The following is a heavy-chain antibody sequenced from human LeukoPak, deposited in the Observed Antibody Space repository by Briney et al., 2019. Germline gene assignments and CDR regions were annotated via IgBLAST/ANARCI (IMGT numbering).Heavy chain of an antibody. CDR1: GYTFTTYA. D-gene: IGHD2-15*01. CDR3: ARVLQYSSGGFCYFDY. V-gene: IGHV1-3*01. Sequence: ASVKVSCKASGYTFTTYAMHWVRQAPGQRLEWMGWINAGNGNTKYSQKFQGRVTITRDTSASTAYMELSSLRSEDTALYYCARVLQYSSGGFCYFDYWGQGTLVTVSS. CDR2: INAGNGNT. J-gene: IGHJ4*02.